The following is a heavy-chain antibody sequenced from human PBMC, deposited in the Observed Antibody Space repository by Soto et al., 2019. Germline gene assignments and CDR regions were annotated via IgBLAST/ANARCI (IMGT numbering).Heavy chain of an antibody. D-gene: IGHD2-2*01. V-gene: IGHV4-39*01. Sequence: SETLSLTCTVSGGSISTSSYYWVWIRHPPGKGLEWIGSIFYSGTTYYNPSLKSRVTISVDTSKNQFSLKLSSVTVADTAVYYCARHAMLWVPAAIGPWGQGALVTSPQ. CDR3: ARHAMLWVPAAIGP. CDR1: GGSISTSSYY. J-gene: IGHJ5*02. CDR2: IFYSGTT.